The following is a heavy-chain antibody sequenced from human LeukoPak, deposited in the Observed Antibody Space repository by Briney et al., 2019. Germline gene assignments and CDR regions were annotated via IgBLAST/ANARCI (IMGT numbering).Heavy chain of an antibody. Sequence: ASVKVSCKASGYTFTSYGISWVRQARGQGLEWMGWISAYNGNTNYAQKLQGRVTMTTDTSASTAYMELSSLRSEDMAVYYCAREGYDYVWGSFYYYYYMDVWGKGTTVTVSS. J-gene: IGHJ6*03. V-gene: IGHV1-18*03. CDR1: GYTFTSYG. CDR3: AREGYDYVWGSFYYYYYMDV. D-gene: IGHD3-16*01. CDR2: ISAYNGNT.